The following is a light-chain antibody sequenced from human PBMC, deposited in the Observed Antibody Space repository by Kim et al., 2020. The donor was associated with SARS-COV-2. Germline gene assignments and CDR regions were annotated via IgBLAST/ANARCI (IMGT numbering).Light chain of an antibody. J-gene: IGKJ4*01. V-gene: IGKV3-20*01. CDR2: GTS. Sequence: VAPGDEANLSCRASQSVISSYLAWYHQKPGQPPRLLIYGTSNRASGIPDRFSGSGSGTHFSLTINRLEPEDCGVYFCQQYGDSLTFGGGTKVDIK. CDR1: QSVISSY. CDR3: QQYGDSLT.